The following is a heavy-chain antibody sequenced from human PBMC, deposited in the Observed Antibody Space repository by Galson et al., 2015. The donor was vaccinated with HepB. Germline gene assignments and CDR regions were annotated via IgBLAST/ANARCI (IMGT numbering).Heavy chain of an antibody. J-gene: IGHJ4*02. V-gene: IGHV3-30-3*01. CDR2: ISYDGSNK. CDR1: GFTFSSYA. CDR3: ARGVMETEFWLGMQRNY. D-gene: IGHD3-9*01. Sequence: SLRLSCAASGFTFSSYAMHWVRQAPGKGLEWVAVISYDGSNKYYADSVKGRFTISRDNSKNTLYLQMNSLRAEDTAVYYCARGVMETEFWLGMQRNYWGQGTLVTVSS.